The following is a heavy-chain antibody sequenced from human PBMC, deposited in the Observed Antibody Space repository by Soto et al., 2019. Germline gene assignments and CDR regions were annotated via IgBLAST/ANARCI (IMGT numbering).Heavy chain of an antibody. D-gene: IGHD3-10*01. CDR3: ARGDVLLWFGEAIGAFDI. J-gene: IGHJ3*02. CDR1: GFTFSSYW. V-gene: IGHV3-7*01. Sequence: EVQLVASGGGLVQPGGSLRLSCAASGFTFSSYWMSWVRQAPGKGLEWVANIKQDGSEKYYVDSVKGRFTISRDNAKNSLYLQMNSLRAEDTAVYYCARGDVLLWFGEAIGAFDIWGQGTMVTVSS. CDR2: IKQDGSEK.